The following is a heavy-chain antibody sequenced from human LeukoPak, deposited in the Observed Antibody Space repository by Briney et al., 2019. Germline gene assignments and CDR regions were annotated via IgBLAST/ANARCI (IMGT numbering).Heavy chain of an antibody. CDR1: GFTFRNFW. D-gene: IGHD1-7*01. V-gene: IGHV3-7*01. CDR3: ATHRESWMGLLRENWFDP. J-gene: IGHJ5*02. CDR2: IHPEGNEK. Sequence: GGSLRLSCAASGFTFRNFWMSWVRQAPGRGLEWVANIHPEGNEKYHVESVKGRFTISRDNPKSSLFLQMNGLRAEDTAVYYCATHRESWMGLLRENWFDPWGQGTLVTVSS.